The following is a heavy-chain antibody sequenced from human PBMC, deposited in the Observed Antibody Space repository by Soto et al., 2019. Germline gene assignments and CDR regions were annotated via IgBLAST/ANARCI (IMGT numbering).Heavy chain of an antibody. CDR1: GFTFTSSA. D-gene: IGHD7-27*01. CDR3: AAGQKLGICDY. CDR2: IVVGSGNT. J-gene: IGHJ4*02. Sequence: QMQLVQSGPEVKKPGTSVKVSCKASGFTFTSSAVQWVRQARGQRLEWIGWIVVGSGNTNYAQKFQERVTITRDMSTSTAYMELSSLRSEDTAVYYCAAGQKLGICDYWGQGTMVTVSS. V-gene: IGHV1-58*01.